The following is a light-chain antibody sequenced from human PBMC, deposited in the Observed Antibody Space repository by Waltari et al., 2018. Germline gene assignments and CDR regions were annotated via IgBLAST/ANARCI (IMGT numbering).Light chain of an antibody. CDR3: QQLNSYPIT. Sequence: IQLTQSPYSLSASVGDRVTITCQTSQGIISNLAWYQQKPGKAPMLLISAASTLQSGVPLRFSGSGSGTDFTLTISSLQPEDFATYYCQQLNSYPITFGQGTRLEIK. CDR2: AAS. CDR1: QGIISN. J-gene: IGKJ5*01. V-gene: IGKV1-9*01.